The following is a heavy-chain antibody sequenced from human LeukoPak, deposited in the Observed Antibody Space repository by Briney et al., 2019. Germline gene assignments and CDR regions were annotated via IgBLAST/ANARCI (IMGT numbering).Heavy chain of an antibody. CDR1: GFTFSRNW. CDR2: IYSGGST. V-gene: IGHV3-66*01. J-gene: IGHJ4*02. D-gene: IGHD3-10*01. CDR3: ASFRRY. Sequence: GGSLRLSCPASGFTFSRNWMSWVRQAPGKGLEWVSVIYSGGSTYYADSAKGRFTISRDNSKNTLYLQMNSLRAEDTAVYYCASFRRYWGQGTLVTVSS.